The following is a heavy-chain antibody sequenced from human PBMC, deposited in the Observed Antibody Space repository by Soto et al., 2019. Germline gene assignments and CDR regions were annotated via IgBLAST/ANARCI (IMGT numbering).Heavy chain of an antibody. D-gene: IGHD5-18*01. V-gene: IGHV3-9*01. CDR3: AKGPSRLWFLYYFDY. J-gene: IGHJ4*02. CDR1: GFTFDDYA. Sequence: GGSLRLSCAASGFTFDDYAMHWVRQAPGKGLEWVSGISWNSGSIGYADSVKGRFTISRDNAKNSLYLQMNSLGAEDTALYYCAKGPSRLWFLYYFDYWGQGTLVTVSS. CDR2: ISWNSGSI.